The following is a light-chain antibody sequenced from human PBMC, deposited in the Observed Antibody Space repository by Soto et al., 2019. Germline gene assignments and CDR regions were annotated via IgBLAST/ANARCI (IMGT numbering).Light chain of an antibody. CDR3: QHGYCFRLN. CDR2: HAS. Sequence: DIQMTQSPSSVSASVGDRVTITCRASQDVSRWLAGYQVKPGKAPKLLIYHASSLHTGAASRLSGSESGTDSTLTISSLQPVDFATSLCQHGYCFRLNFAGSTNIEIK. J-gene: IGKJ4*01. V-gene: IGKV1D-12*01. CDR1: QDVSRW.